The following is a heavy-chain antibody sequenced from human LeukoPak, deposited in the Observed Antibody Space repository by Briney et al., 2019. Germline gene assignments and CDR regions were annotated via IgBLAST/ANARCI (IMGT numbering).Heavy chain of an antibody. J-gene: IGHJ3*02. D-gene: IGHD3-22*01. CDR1: GFTFSSCA. CDR2: ISGSGGST. CDR3: GKGMYYYDSSGYYRWDAFDI. V-gene: IGHV3-23*01. Sequence: GGSLRLSCAASGFTFSSCAMSWVRQAQGKGLGWVSAISGSGGSTHYADSVKGRFTISRDNSKNTLYLQMNSLRAEDTAVYYCGKGMYYYDSSGYYRWDAFDIWGQGTMVTVSS.